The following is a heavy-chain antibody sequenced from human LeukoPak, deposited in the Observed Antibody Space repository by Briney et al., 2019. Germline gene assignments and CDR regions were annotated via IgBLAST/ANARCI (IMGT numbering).Heavy chain of an antibody. V-gene: IGHV4-59*01. CDR2: FFYSGST. Sequence: SETLSLTCTVSGGSMSDYYWSWIRQPPGKGLEWIGYFFYSGSTNYHPSLKSRVTISVDASKTQFSLKLSSVTAADTAVYYCATSGRGYSYGTIDYWGQGILVTVSS. CDR3: ATSGRGYSYGTIDY. J-gene: IGHJ4*02. CDR1: GGSMSDYY. D-gene: IGHD5-18*01.